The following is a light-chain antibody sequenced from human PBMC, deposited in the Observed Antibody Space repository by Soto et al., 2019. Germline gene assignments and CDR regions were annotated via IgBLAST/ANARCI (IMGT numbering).Light chain of an antibody. CDR2: GAS. CDR3: QHYNSYSEA. V-gene: IGKV3-15*01. Sequence: EKVMTQSPAPLSVSPVERATPSRRASQSVSSNLAWYQQKPGQAPRLLIYGASTRATGIPARFSGSGSGTEFTLTISSLQPDDFATYYCQHYNSYSEAFGQGTKVDIK. CDR1: QSVSSN. J-gene: IGKJ1*01.